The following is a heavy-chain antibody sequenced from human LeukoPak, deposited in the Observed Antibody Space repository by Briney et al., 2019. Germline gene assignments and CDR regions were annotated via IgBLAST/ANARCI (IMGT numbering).Heavy chain of an antibody. CDR2: IYYGGST. CDR1: GGSISSSSYY. Sequence: SETLSLTCTVSGGSISSSSYYWGWIRQPPGKGLEWIGSIYYGGSTYYNPSLKSRVTISVDTSKNQFSLKLSSVTAADTAVYYCARRDSGSYAFDYWGQGTLVTVSS. D-gene: IGHD1-26*01. V-gene: IGHV4-39*07. CDR3: ARRDSGSYAFDY. J-gene: IGHJ4*02.